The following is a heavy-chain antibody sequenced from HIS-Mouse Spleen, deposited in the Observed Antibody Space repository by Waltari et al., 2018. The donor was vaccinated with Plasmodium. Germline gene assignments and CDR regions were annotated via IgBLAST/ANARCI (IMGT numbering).Heavy chain of an antibody. J-gene: IGHJ2*01. Sequence: EVQLVESGGGLVQPGGSLRLSCAASGFTFSRYWMSWVRQAPGKGLEWVDNIKQDGSGKYYVDSGKGRFTIARDNAKNSLCLQMNSLRAEDTAVDYCASSWYWYFDLWGRGTLVTVSS. V-gene: IGHV3-7*01. CDR1: GFTFSRYW. D-gene: IGHD6-13*01. CDR2: IKQDGSGK. CDR3: ASSWYWYFDL.